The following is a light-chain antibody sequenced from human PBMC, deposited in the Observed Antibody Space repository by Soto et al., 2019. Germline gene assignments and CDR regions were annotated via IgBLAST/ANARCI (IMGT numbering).Light chain of an antibody. CDR1: QSVSSY. CDR3: QLRSNWPS. V-gene: IGKV3-11*01. CDR2: DAS. J-gene: IGKJ4*01. Sequence: EMVLTQSPATLSLSPGERATLSSRASQSVSSYLAWYQQKPGQAPRLLIYDASNRATGIPARFSGSGSGTDFTLTISSLEPEDFAVYYCQLRSNWPSFGGGTKVEIK.